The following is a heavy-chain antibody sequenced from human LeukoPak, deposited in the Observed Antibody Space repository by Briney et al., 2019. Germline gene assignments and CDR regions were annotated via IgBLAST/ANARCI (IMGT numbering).Heavy chain of an antibody. V-gene: IGHV4-59*01. J-gene: IGHJ5*02. CDR1: GGSISSYY. D-gene: IGHD6-13*01. CDR2: IYYSGST. CDR3: ARDPGDGVSSWYGPPWFDP. Sequence: SETLSLTCTVSGGSISSYYWSWIRQPPGKGLEWIGYIYYSGSTNYNPSLKSRVTISVDTSKNQFSLKLSSVTAADTAVYYCARDPGDGVSSWYGPPWFDPWGQGTLVTVSS.